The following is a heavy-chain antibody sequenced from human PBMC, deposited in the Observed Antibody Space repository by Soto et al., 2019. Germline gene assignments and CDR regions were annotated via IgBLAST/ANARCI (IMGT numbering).Heavy chain of an antibody. J-gene: IGHJ4*02. D-gene: IGHD5-18*01. CDR2: IIPVLGVG. Sequence: QVQLVQSGAEVKKPGSSVKVSCKASGGTFGNHAISWVRQAPGQGLEWLGGIIPVLGVGDNAQNFQGRVTITADASKSTAYLELSSLRSEDTALYYCAREAGYTSGYVFDYWGQGTLVTVSS. CDR3: AREAGYTSGYVFDY. V-gene: IGHV1-69*01. CDR1: GGTFGNHA.